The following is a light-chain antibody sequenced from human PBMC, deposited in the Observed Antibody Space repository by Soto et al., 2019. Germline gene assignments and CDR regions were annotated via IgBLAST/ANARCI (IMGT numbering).Light chain of an antibody. V-gene: IGKV3-20*01. CDR3: RHLTALPLP. CDR1: QNLSRPS. Sequence: VLTQSPGTLSLSPGDRASLSGRASQNLSRPSLAWYQHKPGKAPRPLISGASRRATGIPDRFSGAGSGTDFPLPIRSMHPEDFATNNCRHLTALPLPFGGGPKL. CDR2: GAS. J-gene: IGKJ4*01.